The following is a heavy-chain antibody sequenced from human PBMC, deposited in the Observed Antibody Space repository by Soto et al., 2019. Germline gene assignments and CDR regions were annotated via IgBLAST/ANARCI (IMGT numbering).Heavy chain of an antibody. CDR1: GFTFSTYA. CDR2: IIGNGGGI. V-gene: IGHV3-23*01. D-gene: IGHD2-8*01. Sequence: GGSLRLSCAASGFTFSTYAMSWVRQAPGKGLEWVSGIIGNGGGISYADSVKGRFTISRDNSNNMLYLQMHSLRVEDTAVYYCAKDRQPDGLWPFDHWGQGTLVTVSS. J-gene: IGHJ4*02. CDR3: AKDRQPDGLWPFDH.